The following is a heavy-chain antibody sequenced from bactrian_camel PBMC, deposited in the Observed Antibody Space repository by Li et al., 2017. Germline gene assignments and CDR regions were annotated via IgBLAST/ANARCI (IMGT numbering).Heavy chain of an antibody. V-gene: IGHV3S9*01. CDR2: IGIDGRT. CDR1: GYAYSSNC. CDR3: ATAQGYIDPWFPRANYNY. D-gene: IGHD5*01. J-gene: IGHJ4*01. Sequence: QVQLVESGGGSVQAGGSLRLSCAASGYAYSSNCMGWFRRVPGLEREGVAGIGIDGRTAYADSVKGRFTISQDNAKNTVWLQMNNLKPEDTAMYYCATAQGYIDPWFPRANYNYWGQGTQVTVS.